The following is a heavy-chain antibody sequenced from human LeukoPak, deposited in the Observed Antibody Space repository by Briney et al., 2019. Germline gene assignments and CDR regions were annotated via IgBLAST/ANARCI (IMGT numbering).Heavy chain of an antibody. CDR1: GFTFSSYA. J-gene: IGHJ4*02. CDR2: ISGSGGST. V-gene: IGHV3-23*01. Sequence: PGGSLRLSCAASGFTFSSYAMSWVRQAPGKGLEWVSAISGSGGSTYYADSVKGRFTISRDNSKNTLYLQMNSLRAEDTAVYYCAKGSSYSSGWVAPISFDYWGQGTLVTVSS. CDR3: AKGSSYSSGWVAPISFDY. D-gene: IGHD6-19*01.